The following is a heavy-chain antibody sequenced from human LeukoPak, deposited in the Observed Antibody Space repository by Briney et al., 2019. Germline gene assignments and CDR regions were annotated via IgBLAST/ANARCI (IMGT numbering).Heavy chain of an antibody. CDR1: GFVFRSYA. Sequence: PGGSLRLSCAASGFVFRSYAMSWVRQAPGKGLEWVSGISSSGGSTYHADSVRGRFTISRDNSKNTQYLQMNSLRVEDTAVYYCAKELPFSQWIFVDYWSQGTLVTVSS. D-gene: IGHD3-3*01. J-gene: IGHJ4*02. V-gene: IGHV3-23*01. CDR3: AKELPFSQWIFVDY. CDR2: ISSSGGST.